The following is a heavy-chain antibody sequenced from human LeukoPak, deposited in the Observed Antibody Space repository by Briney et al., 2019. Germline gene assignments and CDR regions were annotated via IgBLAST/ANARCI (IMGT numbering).Heavy chain of an antibody. D-gene: IGHD2-2*01. CDR2: IRYDGSNK. CDR3: AKEIVVVPAATNWFDP. V-gene: IGHV3-30*02. J-gene: IGHJ5*02. CDR1: GFTFSSYG. Sequence: PGGSLRLSCAASGFTFSSYGMHWVRQAPGKGLEWVAFIRYDGSNKYYADSVKGRFTISRDNSKNTLYLQMNSLRAEDTAVYYCAKEIVVVPAATNWFDPWGQGTLVTVSS.